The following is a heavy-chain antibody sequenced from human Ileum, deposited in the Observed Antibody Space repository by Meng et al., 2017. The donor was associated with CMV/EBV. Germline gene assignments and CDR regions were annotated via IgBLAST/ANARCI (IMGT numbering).Heavy chain of an antibody. V-gene: IGHV3-33*01. CDR2: IWYDGSNQ. CDR1: GFIFNSYG. J-gene: IGHJ4*02. CDR3: ARDWGSGYSASYFDS. Sequence: SGFIFNSYGMQWVRQPPGKGLEWVAVIWYDGSNQNYADSVKGRFTISRDSSKNTLFLQMHSLRAEDTAIYYCARDWGSGYSASYFDSWGQGTLVTVSS. D-gene: IGHD3-22*01.